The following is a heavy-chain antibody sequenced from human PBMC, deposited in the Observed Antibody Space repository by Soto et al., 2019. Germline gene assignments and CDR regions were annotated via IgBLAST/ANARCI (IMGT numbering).Heavy chain of an antibody. CDR2: FDPEDGET. Sequence: ASLKVSCKVSGYTLTELSMHWVRQAPGKGLEWMGGFDPEDGETIYAQKFQGRVTMTEDTSTDTAYMELSSLRSEDTAVYYCATVAHYYYYYMDVWGKGTTVTVSS. CDR1: GYTLTELS. D-gene: IGHD3-3*02. J-gene: IGHJ6*03. CDR3: ATVAHYYYYYMDV. V-gene: IGHV1-24*01.